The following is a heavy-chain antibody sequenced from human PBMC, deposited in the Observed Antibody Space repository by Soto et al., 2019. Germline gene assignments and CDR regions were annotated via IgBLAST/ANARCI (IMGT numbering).Heavy chain of an antibody. Sequence: LSLTCAVYGGSVNGYYWNWIRQPPGKGLEWIGEINHTGGTHYNLSLKSRVTMSVDTSKNQFSLRLSSVTGADTAIYYCATRITVFGLLIPPFDPWGQGTQVTVS. CDR1: GGSVNGYY. CDR2: INHTGGT. D-gene: IGHD3-3*01. J-gene: IGHJ5*02. CDR3: ATRITVFGLLIPPFDP. V-gene: IGHV4-34*01.